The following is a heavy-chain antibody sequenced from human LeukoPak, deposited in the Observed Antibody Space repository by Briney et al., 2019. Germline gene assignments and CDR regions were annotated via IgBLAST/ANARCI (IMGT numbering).Heavy chain of an antibody. J-gene: IGHJ4*02. CDR3: AKGRGSSWYSIDY. CDR1: GFTFINYW. V-gene: IGHV3-74*01. CDR2: ITSDGSGA. Sequence: GGSLRLSCAASGFTFINYWMHWVRQAPGKGLVWVSRITSDGSGANYADSVKGRFTISRDNDENTLYLQMNSLRAEDTAVYYCAKGRGSSWYSIDYWGQGTLVTVSS. D-gene: IGHD6-13*01.